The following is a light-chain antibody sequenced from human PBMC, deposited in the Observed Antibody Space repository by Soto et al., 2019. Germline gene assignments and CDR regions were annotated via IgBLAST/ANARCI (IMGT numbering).Light chain of an antibody. CDR2: GDN. CDR3: QSYDHSLSGSWI. CDR1: STNIGAGYD. J-gene: IGLJ2*01. V-gene: IGLV1-40*01. Sequence: QSVLTQPPSISGDPGLRVTISCTGSSTNIGAGYDVHWYQQVPGTAPKLLIYGDNKRPSGVPDRFSTSKSDTSASLVITGLQADDEADYYCQSYDHSLSGSWIFGGRTKVTVL.